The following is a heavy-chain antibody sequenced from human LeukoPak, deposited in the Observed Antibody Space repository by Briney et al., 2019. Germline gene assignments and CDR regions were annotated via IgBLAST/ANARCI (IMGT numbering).Heavy chain of an antibody. J-gene: IGHJ4*02. CDR1: GFTFSSFG. CDR3: ARHDFWSGFKGGDY. V-gene: IGHV3-23*01. Sequence: GGSLRLSCAASGFTFSSFGMSWVRQAPGKGLEWVSAISSTGGTAYYADSVKGRFTISRDNAKNSLFLQMNSLRAEDTAFYYCARHDFWSGFKGGDYWGQGTLVTVSS. CDR2: ISSTGGTA. D-gene: IGHD3-3*01.